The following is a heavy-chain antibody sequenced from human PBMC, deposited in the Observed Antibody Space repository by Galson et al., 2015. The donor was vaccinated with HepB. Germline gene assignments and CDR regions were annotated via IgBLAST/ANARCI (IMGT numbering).Heavy chain of an antibody. CDR2: IYYSGST. Sequence: SETLSLTCTVSGGSISSYYWSWIRQPPGKGLEWIGYIYYSGSTNYNPSLKSRVTISVDTSKNQFSLKLSSVTAADPAVYYCARLYSSGWHLDYSCQGTLVTVSS. D-gene: IGHD6-19*01. CDR1: GGSISSYY. J-gene: IGHJ4*02. CDR3: ARLYSSGWHLDY. V-gene: IGHV4-59*01.